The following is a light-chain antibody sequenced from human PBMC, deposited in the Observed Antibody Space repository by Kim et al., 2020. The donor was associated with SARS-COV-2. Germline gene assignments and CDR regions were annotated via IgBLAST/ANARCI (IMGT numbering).Light chain of an antibody. CDR1: QGIRNC. J-gene: IGKJ1*01. CDR2: AAS. V-gene: IGKV1-16*02. CDR3: QQYRDYPHT. Sequence: ESVGERVTLTCRASQGIRNCLAWFQQKPGKAPRSLIYAASSLQRGVPSKFSGSGSGIEFTLTISSLQPEDFATYYCQQYRDYPHTFGQGTKVDIK.